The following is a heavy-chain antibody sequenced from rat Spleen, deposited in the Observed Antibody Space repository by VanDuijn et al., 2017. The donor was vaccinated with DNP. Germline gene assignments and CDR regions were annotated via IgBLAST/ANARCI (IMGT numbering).Heavy chain of an antibody. CDR1: GFTFSDYA. D-gene: IGHD1-4*01. V-gene: IGHV5-29*01. CDR2: IIYDGSSI. Sequence: EVQLVESGGGLVQPGRSLKLSCTASGFTFSDYAMAWVRQSPKKGLAWVATIIYDGSSIYYRDSVKGRFTISRDNAKSTLYLQMDSLRSENTATYYCAGRPPPTRGPFDYWGQGVTVTVSS. J-gene: IGHJ2*01. CDR3: AGRPPPTRGPFDY.